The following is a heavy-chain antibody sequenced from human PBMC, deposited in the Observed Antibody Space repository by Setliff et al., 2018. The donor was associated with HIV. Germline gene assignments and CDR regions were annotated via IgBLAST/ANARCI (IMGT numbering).Heavy chain of an antibody. J-gene: IGHJ4*02. CDR1: GYCFTDHY. CDR2: INPRSGGT. Sequence: ASVKVSCKASGYCFTDHYMHWVRQAPGQGLEWMGWINPRSGGTNYAQKFQGTVTMTRDTSINTAYMEMSRLRSDDTAVYYCARVPSRYCSPTTCPFFFDYWGQGTLVTVSS. V-gene: IGHV1-2*02. CDR3: ARVPSRYCSPTTCPFFFDY. D-gene: IGHD2-15*01.